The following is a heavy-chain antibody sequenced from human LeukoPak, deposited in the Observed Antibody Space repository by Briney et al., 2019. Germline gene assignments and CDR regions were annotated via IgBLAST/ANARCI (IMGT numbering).Heavy chain of an antibody. J-gene: IGHJ3*02. CDR2: IYYSGST. D-gene: IGHD5-18*01. CDR3: ARGAPRGYSYGYSI. Sequence: PSETLSLTCTVSGGSISSYYWSWIRQPPGKGLEWIGYIYYSGSTNYNPSLKSRVTISVDTSKNQFSLKLSSVTAADTAVYYCARGAPRGYSYGYSIWGQGTMVTVSS. V-gene: IGHV4-59*01. CDR1: GGSISSYY.